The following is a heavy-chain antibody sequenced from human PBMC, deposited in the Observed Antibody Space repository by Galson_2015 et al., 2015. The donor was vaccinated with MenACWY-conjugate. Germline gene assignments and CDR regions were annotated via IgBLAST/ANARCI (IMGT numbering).Heavy chain of an antibody. CDR3: AKSYSGGWSADHFDY. V-gene: IGHV1-46*01. D-gene: IGHD6-19*01. CDR2: INPSGGAT. Sequence: SVKVSCKASGYTLTNYYMHWVRQAPGQGLEWMGLINPSGGATSYAQKFWDRLTMTRDTSTGTVYMQLSSLRSEDTAVYYCAKSYSGGWSADHFDYWGQGTLVTVSS. J-gene: IGHJ4*02. CDR1: GYTLTNYY.